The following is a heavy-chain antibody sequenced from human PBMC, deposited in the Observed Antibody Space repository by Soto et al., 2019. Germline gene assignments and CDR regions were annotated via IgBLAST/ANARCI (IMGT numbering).Heavy chain of an antibody. CDR1: GGTFSSYA. D-gene: IGHD5-18*01. Sequence: QVQLVQSGAEVKKPGSSVKVSCKASGGTFSSYAISWVRQAPGQGLEWMGGIIPIFGTANYAQKFQGRVTITADKSTSTAYMELSSLRPEDTAVYYCAIPKRIQLWSHFDYWGQGTLVTVSS. J-gene: IGHJ4*02. CDR2: IIPIFGTA. CDR3: AIPKRIQLWSHFDY. V-gene: IGHV1-69*06.